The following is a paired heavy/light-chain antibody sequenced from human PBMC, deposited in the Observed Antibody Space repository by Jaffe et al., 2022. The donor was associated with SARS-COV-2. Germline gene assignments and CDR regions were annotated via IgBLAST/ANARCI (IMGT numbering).Heavy chain of an antibody. V-gene: IGHV3-23*01. CDR1: GFTFSSYA. J-gene: IGHJ6*02. D-gene: IGHD3-3*01. CDR3: ATYDFWSGYYSPYYYGMGV. Sequence: EVQLLESGGGLVQPGGSLRLSCAASGFTFSSYAMTWVRQAPGKGLEWVSAISVSGDSPYYADSVKGRFTISRDNSKNTLYLQMNSLRAEDTAVYYCATYDFWSGYYSPYYYGMGVWGQGTTVTVSS. CDR2: ISVSGDSP.
Light chain of an antibody. CDR3: QQLNSYPLT. CDR2: AAS. V-gene: IGKV1-9*01. CDR1: QGISSH. J-gene: IGKJ4*01. Sequence: DIQLTQSPSFLSASVGDRVTITCRASQGISSHLAWYQQKPGKAPKLLIYAASTLQTGVPSRFSGSGSGTEFTLTISSLQPEDFATYYCQQLNSYPLTFGGGTKVEIK.